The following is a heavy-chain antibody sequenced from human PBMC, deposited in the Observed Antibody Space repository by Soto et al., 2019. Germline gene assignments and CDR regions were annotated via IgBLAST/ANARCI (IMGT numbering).Heavy chain of an antibody. CDR3: ARAKAPLYSSSWYWFDP. CDR2: VYYSGST. Sequence: SETLSLTCTVSGGSISSYYWSWIRQPPGKGLEWIGYVYYSGSTNYNPSLKSRVTISVDTSKNQFSLKLSSVTAADTAVYYCARAKAPLYSSSWYWFDPWGQGTLVTVSS. CDR1: GGSISSYY. J-gene: IGHJ5*02. D-gene: IGHD6-13*01. V-gene: IGHV4-59*08.